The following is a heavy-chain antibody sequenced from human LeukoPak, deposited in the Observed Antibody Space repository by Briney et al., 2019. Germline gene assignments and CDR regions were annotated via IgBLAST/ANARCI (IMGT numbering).Heavy chain of an antibody. CDR2: IFYSGST. CDR1: GGSISSYY. V-gene: IGHV4-59*01. D-gene: IGHD4-11*01. CDR3: ARVYSIYWYFDL. J-gene: IGHJ2*01. Sequence: SSETLSLTCTVSGGSISSYYWSWIRQPPGKGLEWIGYIFYSGSTNYNPSLKSRVTISVDPSKNQFSLKLSSVTAADTAVYYCARVYSIYWYFDLWGRGTLVTVSS.